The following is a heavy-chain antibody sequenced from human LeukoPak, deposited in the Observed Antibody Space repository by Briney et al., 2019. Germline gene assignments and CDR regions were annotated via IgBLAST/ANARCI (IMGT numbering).Heavy chain of an antibody. CDR2: ISGSGAST. Sequence: GRSLRLSCAASGFTFSSYAMSWVRQAPGKGLEWVSAISGSGASTYYTDSVKGRFTISRDNSKNTLYLQMNSLKSEDTAVYYCTTELDIRPNHYWGQGTLVTVSS. CDR1: GFTFSSYA. V-gene: IGHV3-23*01. D-gene: IGHD3-22*01. CDR3: TTELDIRPNHY. J-gene: IGHJ4*02.